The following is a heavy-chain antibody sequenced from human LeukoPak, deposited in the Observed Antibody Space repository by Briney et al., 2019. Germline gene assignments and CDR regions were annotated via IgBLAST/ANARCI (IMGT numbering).Heavy chain of an antibody. J-gene: IGHJ2*01. Sequence: SVKVSCKASGGTFSSYAISWVRQAPGQGLEWMERIIPIFGTANYAQKFQGRVTITTDESTSTAYMELSSLRSEDTAVYYCARDSSGYYEYYWYFDLWGRGTLVTVSS. CDR1: GGTFSSYA. D-gene: IGHD3-22*01. V-gene: IGHV1-69*05. CDR2: IIPIFGTA. CDR3: ARDSSGYYEYYWYFDL.